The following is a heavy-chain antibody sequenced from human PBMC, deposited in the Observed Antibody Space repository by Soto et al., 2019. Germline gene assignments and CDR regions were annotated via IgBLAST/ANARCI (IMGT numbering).Heavy chain of an antibody. CDR2: IYTDGGSS. J-gene: IGHJ3*02. CDR3: AREAGYCSRTSCYRRAFDT. D-gene: IGHD2-2*01. Sequence: EVQLVESGGDLVQPGGSLSLSCAASGFTFSGHWMHWVRQVPGKGLEWVSRIYTDGGSSAYADSVKGRFTISRDNAKNTLYLQMNGLRAEDTAVYYCAREAGYCSRTSCYRRAFDTWGQGTTVTVSS. CDR1: GFTFSGHW. V-gene: IGHV3-74*03.